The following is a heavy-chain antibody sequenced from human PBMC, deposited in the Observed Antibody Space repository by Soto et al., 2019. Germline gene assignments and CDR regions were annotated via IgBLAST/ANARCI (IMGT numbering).Heavy chain of an antibody. CDR1: GYTFTNYG. Sequence: ASVKVSCKASGYTFTNYGIDWVRQAPGQGLKWMGRISGYNGNTNYAQNLQGRVTMTTDTYTSTAYMELRSLRSDDTAVYYCARVPSGRFLDWGDKYMDVWGQGTMVTVSS. D-gene: IGHD3-3*01. CDR2: ISGYNGNT. V-gene: IGHV1-18*01. J-gene: IGHJ6*02. CDR3: ARVPSGRFLDWGDKYMDV.